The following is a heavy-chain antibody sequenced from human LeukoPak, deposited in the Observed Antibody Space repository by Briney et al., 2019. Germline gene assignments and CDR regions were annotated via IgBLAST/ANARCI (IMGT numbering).Heavy chain of an antibody. CDR1: GGSITSINR. CDR2: THHGGNT. V-gene: IGHV4-4*02. CDR3: VTFSTVVASPYDAFDI. J-gene: IGHJ3*02. D-gene: IGHD2-15*01. Sequence: SETLSLTCAVSGGSITSINRWNWVRQPPGKGLEWIGETHHGGNTKYSPSLKSRLTISVDKSKNQFSLKLSSVTAADTAIYYCVTFSTVVASPYDAFDIWGQGTMVTVSS.